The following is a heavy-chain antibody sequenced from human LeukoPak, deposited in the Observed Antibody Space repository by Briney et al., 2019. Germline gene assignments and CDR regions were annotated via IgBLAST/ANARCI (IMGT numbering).Heavy chain of an antibody. D-gene: IGHD4-23*01. Sequence: GGSLRLSCAASGFTFTTYGMHWVRQAPGEGLEWVAFIRYDGSNKYYADSVKGRFTISRDNSKNTLYLQMNSLRAEDAAVYYCSKGGNSNYYYYMDVWGKGTTVTVS. CDR2: IRYDGSNK. CDR1: GFTFTTYG. J-gene: IGHJ6*03. V-gene: IGHV3-30*02. CDR3: SKGGNSNYYYYMDV.